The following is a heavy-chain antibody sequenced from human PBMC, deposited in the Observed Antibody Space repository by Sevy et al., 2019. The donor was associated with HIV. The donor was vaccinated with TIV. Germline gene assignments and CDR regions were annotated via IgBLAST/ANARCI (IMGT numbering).Heavy chain of an antibody. D-gene: IGHD2-15*01. CDR1: GFTFSSYS. V-gene: IGHV3-21*01. CDR2: ISSSSNYI. CDR3: ARDQREGDCSGGSCYSDAFDI. J-gene: IGHJ3*02. Sequence: GGSLRLSCVASGFTFSSYSMNWVRQAPGKGLEWVSSISSSSNYIYYADSVKGRFTISRDNAKNSLYLQMNSLRAEDTAVYYCARDQREGDCSGGSCYSDAFDIWGQGTMVTVSS.